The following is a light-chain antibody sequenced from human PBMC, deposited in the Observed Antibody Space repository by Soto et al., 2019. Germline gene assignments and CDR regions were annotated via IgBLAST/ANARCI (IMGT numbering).Light chain of an antibody. CDR1: QHIDSG. V-gene: IGKV1-5*03. CDR2: KAS. Sequence: DIQMTQSHSTLSASVGDRVTITCRASQHIDSGLAWYHQKPGKAPKLLIYKASTLESVVPLRFSGSRSGTEFTLSITSLQPEDFATSNRQQYHLFWTFGQGIREVI. J-gene: IGKJ1*01. CDR3: QQYHLFWT.